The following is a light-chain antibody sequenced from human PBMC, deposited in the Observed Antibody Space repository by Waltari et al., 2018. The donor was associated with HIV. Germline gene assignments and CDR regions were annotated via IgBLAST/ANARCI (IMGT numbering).Light chain of an antibody. V-gene: IGKV1-39*01. CDR1: QKINRY. CDR3: QQSYGAPFT. CDR2: GGS. Sequence: IQMTQSPSALSASLRDTVTITSPASQKINRYLNWYQKKVGEPPKLLVYGGSSLQRGVPARFRGSGSGSEYILTISNLQSDDFATYFCQQSYGAPFTFGPGSTL. J-gene: IGKJ3*01.